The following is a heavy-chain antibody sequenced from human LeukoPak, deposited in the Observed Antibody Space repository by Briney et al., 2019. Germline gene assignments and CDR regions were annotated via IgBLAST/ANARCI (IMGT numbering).Heavy chain of an antibody. V-gene: IGHV3-23*01. Sequence: SGGSLRLSCVVSGFTFSSYAMSWVRQAPGKGLEWVSAISGSGGSTYYADSVKGRFTISRDNSKNTLYLQMNSLRAEDTAVYYCAKDGGIAARNAFDIWGQGTMVTVSS. CDR1: GFTFSSYA. CDR2: ISGSGGST. D-gene: IGHD6-6*01. CDR3: AKDGGIAARNAFDI. J-gene: IGHJ3*02.